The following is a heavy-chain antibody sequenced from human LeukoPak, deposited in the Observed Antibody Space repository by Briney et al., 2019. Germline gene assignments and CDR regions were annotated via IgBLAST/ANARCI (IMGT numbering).Heavy chain of an antibody. J-gene: IGHJ5*02. CDR3: ASSLGYCSGGSCYGNWFDP. V-gene: IGHV1-46*01. Sequence: ASVKVSCKASGYTFTSYYMHWVRQAPGQGLEWMGIINPSGGSTSYAQKFQGRVTMTRDMSTSTVYMELSSLRSEDTAVYYCASSLGYCSGGSCYGNWFDPWGQGTLVTVSS. CDR1: GYTFTSYY. CDR2: INPSGGST. D-gene: IGHD2-15*01.